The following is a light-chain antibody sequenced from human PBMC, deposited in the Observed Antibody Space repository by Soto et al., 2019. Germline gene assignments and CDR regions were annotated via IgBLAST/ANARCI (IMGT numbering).Light chain of an antibody. CDR1: QSVRSS. CDR3: QQYNNWPLT. V-gene: IGKV3-15*01. Sequence: EIVMTQSPATLSVSPGEGATLSCRASQSVRSSLAWYQQIPGQAPRLLIFDASTRATGIPARFSGSGSGTDFSLTISNLQPEDFAVYYCQQYNNWPLTFGGGTKV. J-gene: IGKJ4*01. CDR2: DAS.